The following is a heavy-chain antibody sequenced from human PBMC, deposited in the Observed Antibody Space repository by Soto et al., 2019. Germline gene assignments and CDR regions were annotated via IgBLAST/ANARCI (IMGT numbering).Heavy chain of an antibody. CDR3: ARALDYYGSSGPLDY. CDR1: GFTFSSYA. J-gene: IGHJ4*02. V-gene: IGHV3-30-3*01. Sequence: GGSLRLSCAASGFTFSSYAMHWVRQAPGKGLEWVEVISYDGSNKYYADSLKGRFTIPRDNSKNTLYLQMNSLRAEDTAVYYCARALDYYGSSGPLDYWGQGTLVTVSS. D-gene: IGHD3-22*01. CDR2: ISYDGSNK.